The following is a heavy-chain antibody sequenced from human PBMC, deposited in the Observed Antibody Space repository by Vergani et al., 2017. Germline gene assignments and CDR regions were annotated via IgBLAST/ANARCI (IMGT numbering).Heavy chain of an antibody. Sequence: QVQLVQSGAEVKKPGASVQVSCKASGYTFTDYFMHWVRQAPGQGLEWMGWINPNSGGTNYAQKFQGRVTMNRDTSISTAYMELSNLRSDDTAVYYCAXVGTSSNRDYFDYWGQGTLVTVSS. V-gene: IGHV1-2*02. CDR1: GYTFTDYF. CDR3: AXVGTSSNRDYFDY. J-gene: IGHJ4*02. CDR2: INPNSGGT. D-gene: IGHD2-2*01.